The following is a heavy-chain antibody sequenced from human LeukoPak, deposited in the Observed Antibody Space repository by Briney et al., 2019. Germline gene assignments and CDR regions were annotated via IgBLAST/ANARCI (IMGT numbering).Heavy chain of an antibody. J-gene: IGHJ4*02. D-gene: IGHD3-3*01. Sequence: GGSLRLSCAASGFTFSDYYMSWIRQAPGKGLGWGLYISSSGSTIYYADSVKGRFTISRDNAKNSLYLQMNSLRAEDTAVYYCARDHDFWSGAWGYYFDYWGQGTLVTVSS. CDR3: ARDHDFWSGAWGYYFDY. CDR2: ISSSGSTI. V-gene: IGHV3-11*01. CDR1: GFTFSDYY.